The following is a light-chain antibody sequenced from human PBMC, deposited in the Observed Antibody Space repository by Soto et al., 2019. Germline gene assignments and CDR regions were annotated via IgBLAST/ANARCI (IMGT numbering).Light chain of an antibody. Sequence: EIVLTQSPVSLSLSPGERATLSCRASQSVDSYLVWYQQKPGQAPRLLIFGASNRATGIPDRFSGSGSGTDFNFTIGRLEPEDFAMYYCQQYSDSPPTFGQGTRLEIK. J-gene: IGKJ5*01. CDR1: QSVDSY. CDR2: GAS. CDR3: QQYSDSPPT. V-gene: IGKV3-20*01.